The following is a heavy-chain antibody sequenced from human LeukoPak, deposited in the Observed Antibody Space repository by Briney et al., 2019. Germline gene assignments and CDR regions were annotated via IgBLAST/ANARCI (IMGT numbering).Heavy chain of an antibody. Sequence: SETLSLTCTVSGVSISTYSWSWIRQSPGKALEWIGYIYYSGSTNYNPSLKSRVTISIDTSKNQFSLKLSSVTAADTAVYYCARDPLRGVDAFDIWGQGTMVTVSS. V-gene: IGHV4-59*01. CDR1: GVSISTYS. CDR3: ARDPLRGVDAFDI. CDR2: IYYSGST. J-gene: IGHJ3*02. D-gene: IGHD3-10*01.